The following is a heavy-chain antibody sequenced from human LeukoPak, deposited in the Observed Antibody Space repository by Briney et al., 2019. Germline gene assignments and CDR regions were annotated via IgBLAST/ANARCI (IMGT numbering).Heavy chain of an antibody. CDR1: GGSISGYY. J-gene: IGHJ4*02. V-gene: IGHV4-4*07. Sequence: SETLFLTCTVSGGSISGYYWSWIRQPAGKGLEWIGRIYTSGSTNYNPSLKSRVTMSVDTSKNQFSLKLSSVTAADTAVYYCARVYRSRSAYFDYWGQGTLVTVSS. CDR2: IYTSGST. D-gene: IGHD6-13*01. CDR3: ARVYRSRSAYFDY.